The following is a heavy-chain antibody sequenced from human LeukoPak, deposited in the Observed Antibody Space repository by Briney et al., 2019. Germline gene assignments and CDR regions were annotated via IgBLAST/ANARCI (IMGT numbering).Heavy chain of an antibody. V-gene: IGHV4-4*09. CDR2: IYHSGNT. CDR3: ASTRRAAVAGRFDS. D-gene: IGHD6-19*01. Sequence: SETLSLTCNVSGASMSSNYWSWIRQPPGEGLEWIGYIYHSGNTNYSPSLESRATMSVDESKNQFSLRVHFVSAADTAVYYCASTRRAAVAGRFDSWGQGTLVTVSS. J-gene: IGHJ4*02. CDR1: GASMSSNY.